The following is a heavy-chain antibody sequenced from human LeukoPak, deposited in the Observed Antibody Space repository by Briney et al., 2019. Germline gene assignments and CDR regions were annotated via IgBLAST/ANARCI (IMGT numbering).Heavy chain of an antibody. CDR3: ARDRRWFYAP. D-gene: IGHD2/OR15-2a*01. J-gene: IGHJ5*02. Sequence: ASVKVSCKASGGTFSSYAISWVRQAPGQGLEWMGGIIPIFGTANYAQKFQGRVTITADESTSTAYMELSSLRSEDTAVYYCARDRRWFYAPWGQGTLVTVSS. V-gene: IGHV1-69*13. CDR2: IIPIFGTA. CDR1: GGTFSSYA.